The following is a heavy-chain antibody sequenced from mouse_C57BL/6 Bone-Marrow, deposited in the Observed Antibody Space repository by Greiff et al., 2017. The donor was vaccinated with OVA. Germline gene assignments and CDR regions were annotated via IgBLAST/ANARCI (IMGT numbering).Heavy chain of an antibody. CDR1: GYTFTSYW. CDR3: AGGDCAMDY. V-gene: IGHV1-69*01. Sequence: VQLQQPGAELVMPGASVKLSCKASGYTFTSYWMHWVKQRPGQGLEWIGEIDPSDSYTNYNQKFKGKSTLTVDKSSSTAYMQLSSLTSDDSAVYYCAGGDCAMDYWGQGTSVTVSS. J-gene: IGHJ4*01. CDR2: IDPSDSYT.